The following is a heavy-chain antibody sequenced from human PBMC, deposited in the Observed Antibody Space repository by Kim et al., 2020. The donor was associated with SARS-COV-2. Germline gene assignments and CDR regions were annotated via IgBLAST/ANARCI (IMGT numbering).Heavy chain of an antibody. D-gene: IGHD6-13*01. J-gene: IGHJ6*02. CDR3: ARDGQQLVQGGMDV. V-gene: IGHV4-4*02. CDR1: GGSISSSNW. Sequence: SETLSLTCAVSGGSISSSNWWSWVRQPPGKGLEWIGEIYHSGSTNYNPSLKSQVTISVDKSKNQFSLKLSSVTAADTTVYYCARDGQQLVQGGMDVWGQGTTVTVSS. CDR2: IYHSGST.